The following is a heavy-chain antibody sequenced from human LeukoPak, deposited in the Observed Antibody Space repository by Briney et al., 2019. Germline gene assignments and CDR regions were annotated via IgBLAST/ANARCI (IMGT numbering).Heavy chain of an antibody. CDR3: ATAEYCSGGSCYSLDY. V-gene: IGHV1-24*01. D-gene: IGHD2-15*01. CDR2: FDPEDGET. CDR1: GYTLTELS. Sequence: GASVKVSCKVSGYTLTELSMHWVRQAPGKGREWMGGFDPEDGETIYAQKFQGRVTMTEDTSTDTAYMELSSLRSEDTAVYYCATAEYCSGGSCYSLDYWGQGTLVTVSS. J-gene: IGHJ4*02.